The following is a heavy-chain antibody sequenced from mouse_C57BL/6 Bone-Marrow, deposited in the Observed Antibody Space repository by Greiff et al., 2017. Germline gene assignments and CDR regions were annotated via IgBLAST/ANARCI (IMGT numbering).Heavy chain of an antibody. D-gene: IGHD1-1*01. Sequence: EVKLMESGAELVKPGASVKLSCTASGFNIKDYYMHWVKQRTEQGLEWIGRIDPEDGETKYAPKFQGKATITADTSSNTAYLQLSSLTSEDTAVYYCARGLGYGSSFPYAMDYWGQGTSVTVSS. J-gene: IGHJ4*01. CDR1: GFNIKDYY. CDR2: IDPEDGET. CDR3: ARGLGYGSSFPYAMDY. V-gene: IGHV14-2*01.